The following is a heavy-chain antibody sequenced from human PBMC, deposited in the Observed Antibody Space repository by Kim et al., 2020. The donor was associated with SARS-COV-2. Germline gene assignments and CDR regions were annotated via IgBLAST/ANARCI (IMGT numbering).Heavy chain of an antibody. J-gene: IGHJ6*02. CDR3: ATSRYCSRSSCYPGYYGLDV. CDR1: GGSFSGYY. Sequence: SETLSLTCAVYGGSFSGYYWSWIRQSPGKGLEWIGEINHSGSTKYNPSLKSRLTISVDTSKKQFSLKLSSVTAADTAVYYCATSRYCSRSSCYPGYYGLDVWGQGTAVTVSS. V-gene: IGHV4-34*01. CDR2: INHSGST. D-gene: IGHD2-2*01.